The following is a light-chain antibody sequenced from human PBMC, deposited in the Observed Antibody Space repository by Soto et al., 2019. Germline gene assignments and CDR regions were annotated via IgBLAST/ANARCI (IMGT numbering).Light chain of an antibody. CDR1: QTVRSNY. CDR2: DAS. CDR3: QMFSSYPLT. J-gene: IGKJ4*01. Sequence: ITQPPGTLSLSPGERATLSCRASQTVRSNYLAWYQQKPGQAPRLLIYDASSRATGIPDRFSGGGSGTDFTLTISRLEPEDFAVYYCQMFSSYPLTFGGGTKVDIK. V-gene: IGKV3-20*01.